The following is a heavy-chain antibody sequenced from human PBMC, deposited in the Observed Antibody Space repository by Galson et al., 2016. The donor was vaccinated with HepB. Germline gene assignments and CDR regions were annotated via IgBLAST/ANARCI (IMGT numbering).Heavy chain of an antibody. CDR3: ARDGRGLWFQYYFDY. V-gene: IGHV3-30-3*01. D-gene: IGHD2-21*01. Sequence: SLRLSCAASEFTLSSYAMHWVRQAPGKGLEWVAIIAYDGSNKYYADSVKGRFTISRDNSKNTLYLQMNSLRPEDTAVYYCARDGRGLWFQYYFDYWGLGTQVTVSS. J-gene: IGHJ4*02. CDR1: EFTLSSYA. CDR2: IAYDGSNK.